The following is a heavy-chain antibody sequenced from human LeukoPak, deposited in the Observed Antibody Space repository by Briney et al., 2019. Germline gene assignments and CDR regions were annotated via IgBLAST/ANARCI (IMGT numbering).Heavy chain of an antibody. CDR2: IRPGDSDT. CDR1: GYTFTSYF. Sequence: GESLKISCKGSGYTFTSYFIGWVRQVPAQGLEWVAIIRPGDSDTRYSPSFRGQVTVSADRSINTAYLQWSSPKASDTAMYYCVRHRSDSGSSPIDFWGRGTLVTVSS. D-gene: IGHD6-6*01. CDR3: VRHRSDSGSSPIDF. J-gene: IGHJ4*02. V-gene: IGHV5-51*01.